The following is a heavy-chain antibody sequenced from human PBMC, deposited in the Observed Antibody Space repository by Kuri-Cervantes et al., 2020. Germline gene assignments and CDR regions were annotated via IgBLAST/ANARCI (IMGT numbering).Heavy chain of an antibody. CDR3: VRTGHEFWSGYNY. CDR1: GYTFTYSY. D-gene: IGHD3-3*01. CDR2: FDPEDGET. J-gene: IGHJ4*02. Sequence: ASVKVSCKASGYTFTYSYLHWVRQAPGKGLEWMGGFDPEDGETIYAQKFQVRVTMTEDTSTDTAYMELSSLISEDTAVYYCVRTGHEFWSGYNYWGQGTLVTVSS. V-gene: IGHV1-24*01.